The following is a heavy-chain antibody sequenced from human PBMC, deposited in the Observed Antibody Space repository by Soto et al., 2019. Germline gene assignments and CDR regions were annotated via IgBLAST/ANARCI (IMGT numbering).Heavy chain of an antibody. CDR3: ARQVVTGHYYFDL. CDR2: IFYSGST. V-gene: IGHV4-39*01. J-gene: IGHJ4*02. Sequence: ETLSLTCTVSGGSISSSIYYGGWIRPPPGKGLEWIGSIFYSGSTCYNPSLKSRVTISVDTSKNQFSLKLYSVTAADTAMYYCARQVVTGHYYFDLWGQGTLVTSPQ. D-gene: IGHD2-21*02. CDR1: GGSISSSIYY.